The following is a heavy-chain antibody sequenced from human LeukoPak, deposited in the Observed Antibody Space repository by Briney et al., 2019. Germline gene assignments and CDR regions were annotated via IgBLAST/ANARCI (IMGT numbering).Heavy chain of an antibody. CDR3: APIHSWEGDNAFDI. D-gene: IGHD1-26*01. CDR2: INPNSGGT. Sequence: ASVKVSCKASGYTFTGYYMHWVRQAPGQGLEWMGWINPNSGGTNYAQKFQGRVTMTRDTPISTAYMELSRMRSADTAVYYCAPIHSWEGDNAFDIWGQGTMVTVSS. J-gene: IGHJ3*02. CDR1: GYTFTGYY. V-gene: IGHV1-2*02.